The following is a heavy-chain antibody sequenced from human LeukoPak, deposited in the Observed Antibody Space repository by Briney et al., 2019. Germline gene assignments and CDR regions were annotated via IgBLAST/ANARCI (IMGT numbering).Heavy chain of an antibody. Sequence: GGSLRLSCAASEFTFSSYSMHWVRQAPGKGLEWVAVIWNDGSNKYYADSVKGRFTISRDNSKNTLYLQMNSLRAEDTAVYYCARGPGGSGTRGASYYFDYWGQGTLVSVSS. V-gene: IGHV3-33*08. D-gene: IGHD3-10*01. CDR3: ARGPGGSGTRGASYYFDY. J-gene: IGHJ4*02. CDR1: EFTFSSYS. CDR2: IWNDGSNK.